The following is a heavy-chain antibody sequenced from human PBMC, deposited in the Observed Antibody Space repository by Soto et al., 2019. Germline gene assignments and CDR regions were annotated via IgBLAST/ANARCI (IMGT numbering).Heavy chain of an antibody. Sequence: QVQLVESGGGVVQPGRSLRLSCAASGFTFSSYGMHWVRQAPGKGLEWVAVISYDGSNKYYADSVKGRFTISRDNSKSTLYLQMNSLRAEDTAVYYCAKAGDSSSWTVDYWGQGTLVTVSS. CDR1: GFTFSSYG. CDR3: AKAGDSSSWTVDY. V-gene: IGHV3-30*18. CDR2: ISYDGSNK. J-gene: IGHJ4*02. D-gene: IGHD6-13*01.